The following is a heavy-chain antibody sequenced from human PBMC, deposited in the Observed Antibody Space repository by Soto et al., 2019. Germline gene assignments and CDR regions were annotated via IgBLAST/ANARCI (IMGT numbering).Heavy chain of an antibody. V-gene: IGHV3-23*01. J-gene: IGHJ4*02. Sequence: EVQLLESGGGLVQPGGSLRLSCAASGFTFSSYVMSWVRQAPGKGLEWVSAISGSGGSTYYADSVKGRFTISRDNSKNTLYLQMNSLRAEDTAVYYCATGVTFGGVIVEDFDYWGQGTLVTVSS. CDR3: ATGVTFGGVIVEDFDY. D-gene: IGHD3-16*02. CDR2: ISGSGGST. CDR1: GFTFSSYV.